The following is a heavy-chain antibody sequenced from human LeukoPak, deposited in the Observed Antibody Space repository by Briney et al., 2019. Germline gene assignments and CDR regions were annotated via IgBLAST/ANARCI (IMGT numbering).Heavy chain of an antibody. CDR3: AKGIYSSGWSYFDY. CDR1: GFTFSNSA. D-gene: IGHD6-19*01. Sequence: GGSLRLSCAASGFTFSNSAMSWVRQAPGKGLEWVSTLSGSGITTYYADAVKGRFTISRDNSKNTLYLQMNSLRAEDTAVYYCAKGIYSSGWSYFDYWGHGTLVTVSS. V-gene: IGHV3-23*01. CDR2: LSGSGITT. J-gene: IGHJ4*01.